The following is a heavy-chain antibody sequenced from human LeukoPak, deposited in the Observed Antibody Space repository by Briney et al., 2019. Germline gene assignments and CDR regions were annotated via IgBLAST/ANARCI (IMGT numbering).Heavy chain of an antibody. CDR3: ANEIRPNDY. CDR2: ISISGTKT. J-gene: IGHJ4*02. V-gene: IGHV3-23*01. D-gene: IGHD4-17*01. Sequence: PGGSLRLSCAASEFDFGTHAMTWVRQAPGKGLEWVSAISISGTKTYYADSVKGRFTISRDNSKNTLYLQMYSLRAEDTAVYYCANEIRPNDYWGQGTLVTVSS. CDR1: EFDFGTHA.